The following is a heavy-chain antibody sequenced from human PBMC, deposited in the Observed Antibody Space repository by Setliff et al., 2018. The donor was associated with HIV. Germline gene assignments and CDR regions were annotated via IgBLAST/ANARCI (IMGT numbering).Heavy chain of an antibody. CDR1: GGSISSSSYY. D-gene: IGHD2-2*01. Sequence: SETLSLTCTVSGGSISSSSYYWGWIRQPPGKGLEWIGSIYYSGSTYYNPSLKSRVTISVDTSKNQFSLKLSSVTAADTAVYYCARGLIVVVPAAIIRYDAFDIWGQGTMVT. J-gene: IGHJ3*02. CDR2: IYYSGST. CDR3: ARGLIVVVPAAIIRYDAFDI. V-gene: IGHV4-39*07.